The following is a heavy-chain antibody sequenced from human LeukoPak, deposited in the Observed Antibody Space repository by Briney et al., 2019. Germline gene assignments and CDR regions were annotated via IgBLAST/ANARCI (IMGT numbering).Heavy chain of an antibody. CDR3: ARDQALEY. D-gene: IGHD5-24*01. CDR1: GFTFSGYS. CDR2: IAGSSSTI. V-gene: IGHV3-48*01. J-gene: IGHJ4*02. Sequence: PGGSLRLSCAASGFTFSGYSMDWVRQAPGKGLEWVAYIAGSSSTIYYADSVKGRFTISRDNAKNSLYLQMNNLRADDTAVYYCARDQALEYWGQGTLVTVSS.